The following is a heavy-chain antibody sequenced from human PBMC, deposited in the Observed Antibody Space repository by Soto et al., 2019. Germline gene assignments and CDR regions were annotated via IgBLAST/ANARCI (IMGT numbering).Heavy chain of an antibody. Sequence: QVQLVQSGPEVKKPGASVKVSCKASGYIFTNYGITWVRQAPGQGLEWMGWISSYNGTTNYAQKFQGRVTMTTDISMTMTSMDVRRLTSDDTAVYYCARDLRYDFWSGSKSRKYYFDYGGQGAVVTGSS. CDR1: GYIFTNYG. D-gene: IGHD3-3*01. V-gene: IGHV1-18*01. J-gene: IGHJ4*02. CDR3: ARDLRYDFWSGSKSRKYYFDY. CDR2: ISSYNGTT.